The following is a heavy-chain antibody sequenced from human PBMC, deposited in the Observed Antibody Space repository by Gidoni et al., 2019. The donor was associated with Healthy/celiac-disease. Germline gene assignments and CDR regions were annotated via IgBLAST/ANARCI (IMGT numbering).Heavy chain of an antibody. CDR1: GDTLGSYS. D-gene: IGHD3-10*01. Sequence: EVQLVESGGGRVKPGGSLRLSCEASGDTLGSYSMNWVRQAPGKGLGWVSSISSSSIYIYYADSVKGRFTISRDNAKNSLYLQMNSLRAEDTAVYYCARDTLLGITMVWGVTDYWGQGTLVTVSS. J-gene: IGHJ4*02. CDR3: ARDTLLGITMVWGVTDY. V-gene: IGHV3-21*01. CDR2: ISSSSIYI.